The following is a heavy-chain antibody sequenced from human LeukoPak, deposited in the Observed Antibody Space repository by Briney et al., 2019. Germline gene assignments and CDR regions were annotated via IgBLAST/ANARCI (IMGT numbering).Heavy chain of an antibody. V-gene: IGHV3-7*04. CDR1: GLTFSSYW. CDR2: INQDGSEK. CDR3: VRDCSSTSCYGNGAY. D-gene: IGHD2-2*01. Sequence: GGSLRLSCAASGLTFSSYWMSWVRQAPGKGLEWVANINQDGSEKYYVDSVKGRFTISRDNAKNSLFLQMNSLRVGDTAVYYCVRDCSSTSCYGNGAYWGQGTLVTVSS. J-gene: IGHJ4*02.